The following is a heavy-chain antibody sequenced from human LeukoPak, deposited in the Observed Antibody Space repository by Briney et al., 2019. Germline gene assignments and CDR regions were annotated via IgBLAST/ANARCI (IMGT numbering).Heavy chain of an antibody. V-gene: IGHV1-8*03. Sequence: ASVNVSCKASGYTFTSYDINWVRQATGQGLEWMGSMNPNSGNTGYAQKFQGRVTITRNTSISTAYMELSSLRSEDTAVYYCARNYGSGSYYNWVNWFDPWGQGTLVTVSS. D-gene: IGHD3-10*01. J-gene: IGHJ5*02. CDR2: MNPNSGNT. CDR3: ARNYGSGSYYNWVNWFDP. CDR1: GYTFTSYD.